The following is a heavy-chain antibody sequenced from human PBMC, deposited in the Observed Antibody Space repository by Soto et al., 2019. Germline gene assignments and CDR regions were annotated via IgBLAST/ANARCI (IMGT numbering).Heavy chain of an antibody. J-gene: IGHJ3*02. V-gene: IGHV4-34*01. CDR2: INHSGST. CDR3: AREVDAFDI. Sequence: SETLSLTCAVYGGSFSGCYWSWIRQPPGKGLEWIGEINHSGSTNYNPSLKSRVTISVDTSKNQFSLKLSSVTAADTAVYYCAREVDAFDIWGKGTMVTVS. CDR1: GGSFSGCY.